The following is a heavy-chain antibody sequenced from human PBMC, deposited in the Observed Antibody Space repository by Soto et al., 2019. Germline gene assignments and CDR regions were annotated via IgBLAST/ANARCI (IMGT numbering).Heavy chain of an antibody. CDR1: GYTLTELS. J-gene: IGHJ4*02. CDR3: ATPMAVAGTKDYYFDY. D-gene: IGHD6-19*01. Sequence: ASVKVSCKVSGYTLTELSMHWVRQAPGKGVEWMGGFDPEDGETIYAQKFQGKVTMTEDTSTDTAYMELSSLRSEDTAVYYCATPMAVAGTKDYYFDYWGQGTLVTVSS. CDR2: FDPEDGET. V-gene: IGHV1-24*01.